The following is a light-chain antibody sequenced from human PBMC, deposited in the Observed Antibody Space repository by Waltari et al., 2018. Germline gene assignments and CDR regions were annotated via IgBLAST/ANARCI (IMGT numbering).Light chain of an antibody. Sequence: QSALTQPPSASGTPGQRVTISCSGSSSNIGRSYVYWYQQLPGTAPKLLIHRNTPRPPGVPDRFSGSKSGTSASLAISGLRSEDEADYYCASWDDNLSGWVFGGGTKLTVL. J-gene: IGLJ3*02. CDR1: SSNIGRSY. CDR3: ASWDDNLSGWV. V-gene: IGLV1-47*01. CDR2: RNT.